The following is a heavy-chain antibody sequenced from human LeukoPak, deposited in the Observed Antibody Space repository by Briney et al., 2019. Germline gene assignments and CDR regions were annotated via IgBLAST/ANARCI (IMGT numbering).Heavy chain of an antibody. Sequence: SETLSLTCTVSGGSISSYYWSWIRQPPGKGLEWIGYIYNSGSTKYNPSLKSRVTISVDTSKNQISLKLSSVTAADTAVYYCARGARAGYNLEPFDYWGQGTLVTVSS. CDR2: IYNSGST. CDR1: GGSISSYY. J-gene: IGHJ4*02. CDR3: ARGARAGYNLEPFDY. V-gene: IGHV4-59*08. D-gene: IGHD5-24*01.